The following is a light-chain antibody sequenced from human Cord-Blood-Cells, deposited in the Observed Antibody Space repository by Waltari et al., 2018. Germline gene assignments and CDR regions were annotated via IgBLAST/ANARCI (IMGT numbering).Light chain of an antibody. CDR3: CSYAGSSTVV. CDR1: SSDVGSYNL. J-gene: IGLJ2*01. V-gene: IGLV2-23*01. CDR2: EGS. Sequence: QSALTQPASVSGSPGQSITIPCTGTSSDVGSYNLVSWYQQHPGKAPKLMIYEGSKRPSGFSNRCSGSKSGNTASRTISGLQAGDEADYYCCSYAGSSTVVFGGGTKLTVL.